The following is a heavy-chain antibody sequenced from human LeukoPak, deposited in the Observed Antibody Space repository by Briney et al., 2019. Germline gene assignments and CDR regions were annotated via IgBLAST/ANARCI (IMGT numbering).Heavy chain of an antibody. CDR2: ISSNEYDT. Sequence: GGSLRLSCSASGFTFSAYFMHWVRQAPGKGLEYVSSISSNEYDTYYADSVKGRFTISRDNSENTLFLQMSSLRAEDTAVYYCVKDLNGTWSFDYWGQGTLVTVSS. D-gene: IGHD2-8*01. CDR3: VKDLNGTWSFDY. CDR1: GFTFSAYF. J-gene: IGHJ4*02. V-gene: IGHV3-64D*06.